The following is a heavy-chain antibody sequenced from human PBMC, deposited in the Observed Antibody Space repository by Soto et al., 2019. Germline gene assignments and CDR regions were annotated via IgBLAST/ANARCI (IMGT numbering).Heavy chain of an antibody. J-gene: IGHJ3*02. D-gene: IGHD2-15*01. CDR1: GGSFSGYY. Sequence: SETLSLTCAVYGGSFSGYYWSWIRQPPGKGLEWIGEINHSGSTNYNPSLKSRVTISVDTSKNQFSLKLSSVTAADTAVYYCARSLYCSGGSCYRGADAFDIWGQGTMVPVSS. CDR3: ARSLYCSGGSCYRGADAFDI. CDR2: INHSGST. V-gene: IGHV4-34*01.